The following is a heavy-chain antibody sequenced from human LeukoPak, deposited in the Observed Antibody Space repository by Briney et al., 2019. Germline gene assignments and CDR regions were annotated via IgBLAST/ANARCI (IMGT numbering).Heavy chain of an antibody. CDR3: ARRDRATDAFDI. Sequence: SETLSLTCTVSGGSISSYYWSWIRQPPGKGLEWIGYIYTSGSTNYNPSLKSRVTISVDTSKNQFSLKLSSVTAADTAVSYCARRDRATDAFDIWGQGTMVTVSS. CDR2: IYTSGST. CDR1: GGSISSYY. V-gene: IGHV4-4*09. J-gene: IGHJ3*02. D-gene: IGHD3-22*01.